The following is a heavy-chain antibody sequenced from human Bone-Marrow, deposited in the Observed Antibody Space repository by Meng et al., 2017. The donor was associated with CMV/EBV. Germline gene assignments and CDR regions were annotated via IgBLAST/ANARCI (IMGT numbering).Heavy chain of an antibody. Sequence: GESLRLSCAASGFTFSSYGMHWVRQAPGKGLEWVSLIYSGGSDTFYADSVKGRFTISRDNSKDMLYLQMNSLRAEDTAVYFCVKRLYCGSTTCSKAMDVWGQGTTVTVSS. D-gene: IGHD2-2*01. V-gene: IGHV3-23*03. J-gene: IGHJ6*02. CDR2: IYSGGSDT. CDR1: GFTFSSYG. CDR3: VKRLYCGSTTCSKAMDV.